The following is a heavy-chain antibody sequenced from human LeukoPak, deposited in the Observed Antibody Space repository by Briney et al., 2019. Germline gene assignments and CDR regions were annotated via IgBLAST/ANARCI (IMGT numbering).Heavy chain of an antibody. CDR2: IFHSGST. D-gene: IGHD5-12*01. CDR1: GGSISSSNW. V-gene: IGHV4-4*02. J-gene: IGHJ6*02. Sequence: SGTLSLTCAVSGGSISSSNWWSWVRQPPGKGLEWIGEIFHSGSTNYNPSLKSRVTMSVVSSKNQFSLQLSSATAADTAVYYCARVGYSGYETDYYYGMDVWGQGTTVTVSS. CDR3: ARVGYSGYETDYYYGMDV.